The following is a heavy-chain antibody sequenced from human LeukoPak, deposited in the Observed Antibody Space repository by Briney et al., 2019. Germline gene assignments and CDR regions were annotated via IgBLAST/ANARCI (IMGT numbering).Heavy chain of an antibody. D-gene: IGHD1-26*01. CDR1: GFTFSSYS. CDR2: ISSSSSTI. CDR3: ARDEAGATVYYYYMDV. V-gene: IGHV3-48*02. Sequence: PGGSLRLSCAASGFTFSSYSMNWVRQAPGKGLEWVSYISSSSSTIYYADSVKGRFTISRDNAKNSLYLQMNSLRDEGTAVYYCARDEAGATVYYYYMDVWGKGTTVTVSS. J-gene: IGHJ6*03.